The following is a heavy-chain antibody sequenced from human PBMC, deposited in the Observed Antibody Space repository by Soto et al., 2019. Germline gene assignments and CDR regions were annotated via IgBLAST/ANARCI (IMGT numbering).Heavy chain of an antibody. Sequence: PSETLSLTYDVSGGSISSSNWWSWVRQPPGKGLEWIGEIYHSGSTNYNPSLKSRVTISVDKSKNQFSLKLSSVTAADTAVYYCARVTYYYGSGSYYNVNYGMDVWGQGTTVT. CDR1: GGSISSSNW. V-gene: IGHV4-4*02. D-gene: IGHD3-10*01. CDR2: IYHSGST. CDR3: ARVTYYYGSGSYYNVNYGMDV. J-gene: IGHJ6*02.